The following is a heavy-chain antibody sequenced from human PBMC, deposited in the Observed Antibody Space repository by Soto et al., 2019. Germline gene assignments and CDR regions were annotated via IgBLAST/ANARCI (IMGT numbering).Heavy chain of an antibody. CDR2: IYTTGST. Sequence: QVQLQESGPGLVKPPETLSLTCTVSGGSMSNYYWSWIRQPAGKGLEWIGRIYTTGSTHYNPSLNSRVTLSIDMSKNQFSLKLNSVTAADTAVYYCARGGARWPGYFDSWGQGALVAVSS. CDR3: ARGGARWPGYFDS. D-gene: IGHD2-15*01. V-gene: IGHV4-4*07. CDR1: GGSMSNYY. J-gene: IGHJ4*02.